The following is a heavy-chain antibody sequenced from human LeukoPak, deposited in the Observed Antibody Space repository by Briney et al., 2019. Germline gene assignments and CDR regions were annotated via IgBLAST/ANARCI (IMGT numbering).Heavy chain of an antibody. CDR1: GFTFSSYS. D-gene: IGHD3-3*01. Sequence: PGGSLRLSCAASGFTFSSYSMNWVRQAPGKGLEWVSYISSSSSTIYYADSVKGRFTISRDNAKNSLYLQMNSLRAEDTAVYYCARGCWTVEWLGFLNYYYYYMDVWGKGTTVTVSS. CDR2: ISSSSSTI. J-gene: IGHJ6*03. CDR3: ARGCWTVEWLGFLNYYYYYMDV. V-gene: IGHV3-48*01.